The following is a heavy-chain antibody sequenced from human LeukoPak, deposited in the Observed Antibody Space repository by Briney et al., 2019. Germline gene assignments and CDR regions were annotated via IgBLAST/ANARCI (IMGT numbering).Heavy chain of an antibody. V-gene: IGHV3-53*01. D-gene: IGHD6-13*01. CDR1: GFTVSSNY. CDR2: IYSGGST. Sequence: SGGSLRLSCAASGFTVSSNYMSWVRQAPGKGLEWVSVIYSGGSTYYADSVKGRFTISRDNSKNTLYLQMNSLRAEDTAVYYCARGVAAAGHTVYYFDYWGQGTLVTVSS. CDR3: ARGVAAAGHTVYYFDY. J-gene: IGHJ4*02.